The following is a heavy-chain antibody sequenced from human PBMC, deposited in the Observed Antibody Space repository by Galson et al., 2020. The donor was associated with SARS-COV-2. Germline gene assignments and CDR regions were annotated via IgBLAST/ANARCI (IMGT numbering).Heavy chain of an antibody. CDR1: GYSISSGYY. D-gene: IGHD6-19*01. CDR2: IYHSGST. V-gene: IGHV4-38-2*02. J-gene: IGHJ4*02. CDR3: ATRTRGVAGTIDY. Sequence: SETLSLTCTVSGYSISSGYYWGWIRQPPGKGLEWIGSIYHSGSTYYTPSLKSRVTISVDTSKNQFSLKLSSVTAADTAVYYWATRTRGVAGTIDYWGQGTLVTVSS.